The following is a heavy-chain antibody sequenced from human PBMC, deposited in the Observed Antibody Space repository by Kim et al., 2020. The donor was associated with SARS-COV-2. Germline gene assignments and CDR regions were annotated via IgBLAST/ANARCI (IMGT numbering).Heavy chain of an antibody. V-gene: IGHV3-23*01. CDR3: AQQRGYYFPFDF. J-gene: IGHJ4*02. D-gene: IGHD3-22*01. Sequence: YADSVKGRFTISRDNSKNTLYLQVSGLRADDTAVYYCAQQRGYYFPFDFWGQGTLVTVSS.